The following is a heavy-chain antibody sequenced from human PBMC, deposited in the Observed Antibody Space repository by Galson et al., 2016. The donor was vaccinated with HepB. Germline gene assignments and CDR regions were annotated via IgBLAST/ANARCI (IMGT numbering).Heavy chain of an antibody. J-gene: IGHJ6*02. CDR1: GGSISSSNW. V-gene: IGHV4-4*02. Sequence: SETLSLTCAVSGGSISSSNWWSWVRQPPGKGLEWIGEIYHSGSTKYNPSLKSRVTISVDTSKDQFSLKLTSVTAADTAVYYCARGTKGGDHSLGFGVWGQGTTVTVSS. CDR2: IYHSGST. CDR3: ARGTKGGDHSLGFGV. D-gene: IGHD1-14*01.